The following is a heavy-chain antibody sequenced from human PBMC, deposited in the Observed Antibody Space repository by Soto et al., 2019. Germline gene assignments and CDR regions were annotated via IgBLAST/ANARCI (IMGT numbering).Heavy chain of an antibody. V-gene: IGHV4-59*01. CDR1: GGSISSYY. J-gene: IGHJ3*02. CDR3: ARDDSSEGAFDI. D-gene: IGHD3-22*01. Sequence: QVQLQESGPGLVKPSETLSLTCTVSGGSISSYYWSWIRQPPGKGLEWIGYIYYSGSTNYNPSLKSRVTISVATSKNQFSLKLSSVTAADTAVYYCARDDSSEGAFDIWGQGTMVTVSS. CDR2: IYYSGST.